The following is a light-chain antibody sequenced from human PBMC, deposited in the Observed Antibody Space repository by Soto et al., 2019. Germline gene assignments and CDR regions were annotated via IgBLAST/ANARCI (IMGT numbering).Light chain of an antibody. V-gene: IGKV3-15*01. J-gene: IGKJ1*01. CDR2: GAS. CDR1: QSVSSN. CDR3: QQYNNWPPWT. Sequence: EIVMTQSPATLSVSPGARATLSCRASQSVSSNLAWYQQKPGQAPRLLIYGASTRATGIPARFSGSGSGTEFTLTISSLQSEDFAVYYCQQYNNWPPWTFGQGPKVEIK.